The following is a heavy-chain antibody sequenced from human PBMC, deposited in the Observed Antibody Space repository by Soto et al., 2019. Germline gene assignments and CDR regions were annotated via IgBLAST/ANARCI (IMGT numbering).Heavy chain of an antibody. Sequence: PSETLSLTSTVSTGPISSSSWSWIRQPPGKGLEWIAYIHYSGSTNYNPSLKSRVTISVDTSKNQFSLKLNSVTAADTAVYYCARDNLVGHSYGNQIHALDNWGQGTKVT. J-gene: IGHJ3*02. V-gene: IGHV4-59*01. CDR2: IHYSGST. CDR1: TGPISSSS. CDR3: ARDNLVGHSYGNQIHALDN. D-gene: IGHD5-18*01.